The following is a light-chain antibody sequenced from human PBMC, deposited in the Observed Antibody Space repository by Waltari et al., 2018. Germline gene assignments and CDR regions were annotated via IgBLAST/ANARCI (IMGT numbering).Light chain of an antibody. CDR3: MQGSHLRT. CDR1: QSLLHSTGRTY. V-gene: IGKV2-29*02. J-gene: IGKJ1*01. CDR2: EVS. Sequence: DVVLTQTPLSLSVTPGQPASISCRSSQSLLHSTGRTYLFWYLQEPGQSPQLLICEVSNRFSGVPDRFSGSGSGTDVTLEISRVEAEDVGVDYCMQGSHLRTFGQGTKVEIK.